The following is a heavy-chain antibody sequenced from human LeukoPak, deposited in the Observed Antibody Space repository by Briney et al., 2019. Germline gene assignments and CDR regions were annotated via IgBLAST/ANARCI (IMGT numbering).Heavy chain of an antibody. V-gene: IGHV3-21*01. Sequence: GGSLRLSCAASGFTFSNYSMNWVRQAPGKGLEWVSSISSSSSYIYYADSVKGRFTISRDNAKNSLYLQMNSLRAEDTAVYYCARIAVAGTAVGYYGMDVWGQGTTVTVSS. D-gene: IGHD6-19*01. J-gene: IGHJ6*02. CDR1: GFTFSNYS. CDR2: ISSSSSYI. CDR3: ARIAVAGTAVGYYGMDV.